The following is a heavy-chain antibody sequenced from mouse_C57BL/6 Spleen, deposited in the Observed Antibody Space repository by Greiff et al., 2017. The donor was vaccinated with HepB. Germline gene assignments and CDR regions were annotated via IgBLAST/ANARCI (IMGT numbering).Heavy chain of an antibody. J-gene: IGHJ1*03. CDR3: ARGIYSDV. CDR1: GFTFSDFY. CDR2: SRNKANDYTT. V-gene: IGHV7-1*01. Sequence: EVKVVESGGGLVQSGRSLRLSCATSGFTFSDFYMEWVRQAPGKGLEWIAASRNKANDYTTEYSASVKGRFIVSRDTSQSILYLQMNALRAEDTAIYYCARGIYSDVWGTGTTVTVSS.